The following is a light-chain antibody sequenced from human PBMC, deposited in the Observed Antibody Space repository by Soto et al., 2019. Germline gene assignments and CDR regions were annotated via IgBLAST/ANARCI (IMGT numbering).Light chain of an antibody. Sequence: DIQMTQSPSTLSGSVGDRVTITCRASQTISSWLAWYQQKPGKAPKLLIYKASTLKSGVPSRFSGSGSGTEFTLTISSLEPEDFAVYYCQQYGSSPPLTFGGGTKVDIK. CDR3: QQYGSSPPLT. CDR1: QTISSW. CDR2: KAS. J-gene: IGKJ4*01. V-gene: IGKV1-5*03.